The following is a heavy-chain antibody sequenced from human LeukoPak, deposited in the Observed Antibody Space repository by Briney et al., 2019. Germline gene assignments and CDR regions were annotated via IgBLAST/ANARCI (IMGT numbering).Heavy chain of an antibody. V-gene: IGHV1-46*01. CDR3: ARSRGYSSSWYVYYYYMDV. CDR1: GYTFTSYY. CDR2: INPSGGST. Sequence: ASVKVSCKASGYTFTSYYMHWVRQAPEQGLEWMGIINPSGGSTSYAQKFQGRVTMTRDTSTSTVYMELSSLRSEDTAVYYCARSRGYSSSWYVYYYYMDVWGKGTTVTVSS. D-gene: IGHD6-13*01. J-gene: IGHJ6*03.